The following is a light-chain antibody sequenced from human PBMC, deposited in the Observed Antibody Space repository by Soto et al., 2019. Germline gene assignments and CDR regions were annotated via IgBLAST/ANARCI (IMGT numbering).Light chain of an antibody. Sequence: DIHMTQPPSSLSASVGDRVTITCRASQSISSYLNWYQQKPGKAPKLLIYAASSLQSGVPSRFSGSGSGTDFTLTISSLQPEDFATYYCQQSYSTPRTFGQGTKVDIK. CDR2: AAS. CDR3: QQSYSTPRT. V-gene: IGKV1-39*01. CDR1: QSISSY. J-gene: IGKJ1*01.